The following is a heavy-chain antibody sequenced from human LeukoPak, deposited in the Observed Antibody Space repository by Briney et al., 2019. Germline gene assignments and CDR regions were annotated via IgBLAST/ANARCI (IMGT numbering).Heavy chain of an antibody. CDR1: GFTFSSYA. Sequence: GGSLRLSCAASGFTFSSYAMSWVRQAPGKGLEWVSDISATGGGAYYADSVKGRSTISRDNSKNTLYLQMNSLRAEDTAVYYCAKASSSSWAYFDYWGQGTLVTVSS. D-gene: IGHD6-13*01. V-gene: IGHV3-23*01. CDR2: ISATGGGA. J-gene: IGHJ4*02. CDR3: AKASSSSWAYFDY.